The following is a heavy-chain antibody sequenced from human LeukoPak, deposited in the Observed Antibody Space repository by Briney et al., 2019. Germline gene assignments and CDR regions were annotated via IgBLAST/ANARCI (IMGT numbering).Heavy chain of an antibody. CDR3: ARDSTGYGYEEWS. CDR2: ISSSTGYT. D-gene: IGHD5-18*01. J-gene: IGHJ5*02. CDR1: GFTFSSYS. Sequence: GGSLRLSCAASGFTFSSYSMNWVRQAPGKGLERVSSISSSTGYTYYADSVKGRFTISRDNAKNSLYLQMNSLRDEDAAVYYCARDSTGYGYEEWSWGQGTLVTVSS. V-gene: IGHV3-21*01.